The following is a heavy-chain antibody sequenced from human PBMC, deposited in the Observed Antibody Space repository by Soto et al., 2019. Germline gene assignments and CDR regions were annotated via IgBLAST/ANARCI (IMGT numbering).Heavy chain of an antibody. CDR1: GFTFSNYW. V-gene: IGHV3-74*01. CDR3: VRDFRSSDF. D-gene: IGHD3-3*01. Sequence: EVQLVESGGGSAQPGGSLRLSCAASGFTFSNYWIHWVRRAPGKGPMWVSRINGVGTYTNYADSVRGRFSISRDNSENTVYLQMNSLRAEDTAMYYCVRDFRSSDFWGQGTPVTVSS. J-gene: IGHJ4*02. CDR2: INGVGTYT.